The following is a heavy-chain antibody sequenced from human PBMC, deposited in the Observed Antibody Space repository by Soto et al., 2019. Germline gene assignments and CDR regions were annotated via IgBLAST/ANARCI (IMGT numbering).Heavy chain of an antibody. CDR2: IYYSGST. CDR3: ARGVATIGP. CDR1: GDSISSYY. V-gene: IGHV4-59*01. Sequence: SXTLSLTCTVSGDSISSYYWSWIRQPPGKGLEWIGYIYYSGSTNYNPSLKSRVTISVDTPKNQFSLKMTSVTAADTAVYYCARGVATIGPWGQGTQVTVSS. J-gene: IGHJ5*02. D-gene: IGHD5-12*01.